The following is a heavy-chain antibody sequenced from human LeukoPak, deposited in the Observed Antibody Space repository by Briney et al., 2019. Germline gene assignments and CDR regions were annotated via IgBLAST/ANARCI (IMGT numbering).Heavy chain of an antibody. CDR1: GGSISSGSYY. Sequence: SQTLSLTCTVSGGSISSGSYYWSWIRQPAGKGLEWIGRIYTSGSTNYNPSLKSRVTISVDTSKNQFPLKLSSVTAADTAVYYCARGSWWYAFDIWGQGTMVTVSS. J-gene: IGHJ3*02. CDR3: ARGSWWYAFDI. V-gene: IGHV4-61*02. CDR2: IYTSGST. D-gene: IGHD2-15*01.